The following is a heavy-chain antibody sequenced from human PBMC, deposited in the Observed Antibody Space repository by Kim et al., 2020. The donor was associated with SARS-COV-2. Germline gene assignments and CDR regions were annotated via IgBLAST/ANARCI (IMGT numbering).Heavy chain of an antibody. Sequence: DSVKGRLTNSGDNSTNTLYLQMNSLRDEDTAVYYCAKGDCSSTSCYTTDYWGRGTLVTVSS. CDR3: AKGDCSSTSCYTTDY. V-gene: IGHV3-23*01. D-gene: IGHD2-2*02. J-gene: IGHJ4*02.